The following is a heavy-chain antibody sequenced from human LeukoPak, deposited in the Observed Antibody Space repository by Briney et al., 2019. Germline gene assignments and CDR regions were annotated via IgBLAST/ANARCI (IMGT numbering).Heavy chain of an antibody. J-gene: IGHJ4*02. CDR1: GGSISSYY. V-gene: IGHV4-59*01. D-gene: IGHD1-1*01. CDR2: IYYSGST. CDR3: ARTTTRYNWNALDY. Sequence: PSETLSLTCTVSGGSISSYYWSWIRQPPGKGLEWIGYIYYSGSTNYNPSLKSRVTISVDTSKNQFSLKLSSVTAADTAVYYCARTTTRYNWNALDYWGQGTLVTVSS.